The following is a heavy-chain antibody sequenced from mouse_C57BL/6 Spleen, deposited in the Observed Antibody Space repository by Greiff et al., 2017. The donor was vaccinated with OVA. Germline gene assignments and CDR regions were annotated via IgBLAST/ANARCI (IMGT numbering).Heavy chain of an antibody. J-gene: IGHJ2*01. CDR1: GYTFTSYW. CDR2: IDPSDSEP. D-gene: IGHD2-4*01. Sequence: QVQLQQPGAELVRPGSSVKLSCKASGYTFTSYWMHWVKQRPIQGLEWIGNIDPSDSEPHYNQKFKDKATLTVDKSSSTAYMQLSSLTSVDSAVYYGARNDYALDYWGQGTTLTVSS. CDR3: ARNDYALDY. V-gene: IGHV1-52*01.